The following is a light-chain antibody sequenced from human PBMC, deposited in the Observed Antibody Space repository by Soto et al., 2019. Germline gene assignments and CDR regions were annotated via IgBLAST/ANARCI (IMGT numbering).Light chain of an antibody. CDR2: GAS. Sequence: EIVLTQPPGTLSLSPGERATLSCRASQSVRSTYLAWFQQKPGQAPRLLIYGASSRATRIPDRFSGSGYGTDFTLTISRLEPEDFAVYYCQQYGTSTPYTFGQGTKLEIK. V-gene: IGKV3-20*01. J-gene: IGKJ2*01. CDR1: QSVRSTY. CDR3: QQYGTSTPYT.